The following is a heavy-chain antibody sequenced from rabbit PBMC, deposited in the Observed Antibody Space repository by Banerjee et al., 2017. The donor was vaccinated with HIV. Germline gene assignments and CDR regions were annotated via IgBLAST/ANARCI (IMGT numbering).Heavy chain of an antibody. J-gene: IGHJ4*01. V-gene: IGHV1S45*01. CDR1: GFSFSSSYW. CDR2: IYAGSSGST. Sequence: QEQLEESGGDLVKPEGSLTLTCTASGFSFSSSYWICWVRQAPGKGLEWIACIYAGSSGSTYYASWAKGRFTISKTSSTTVTLQMTSLTAADTATYFCARDGITSGYYLNLWGPGTLVTVS. D-gene: IGHD1-1*01. CDR3: ARDGITSGYYLNL.